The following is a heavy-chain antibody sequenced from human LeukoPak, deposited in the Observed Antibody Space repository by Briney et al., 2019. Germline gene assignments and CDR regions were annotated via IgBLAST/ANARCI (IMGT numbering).Heavy chain of an antibody. D-gene: IGHD1-26*01. V-gene: IGHV3-21*05. CDR2: ISSSSSYI. CDR3: ARDVGGAGEIDY. J-gene: IGHJ4*02. Sequence: GGSLRLSCAASGFTFSSYSMNWVRQAPGKGLEWVSYISSSSSYIYYADSVKGRFTISRDNAKNSLYLQMNSLRAEDTAVYYCARDVGGAGEIDYWGQGTLVTVSS. CDR1: GFTFSSYS.